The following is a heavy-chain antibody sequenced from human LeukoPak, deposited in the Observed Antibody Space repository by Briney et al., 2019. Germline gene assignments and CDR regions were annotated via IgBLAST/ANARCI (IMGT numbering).Heavy chain of an antibody. V-gene: IGHV4-59*01. J-gene: IGHJ6*03. CDR1: GGSISSYY. CDR3: AREAQDFRTGNHRPGHYDYMDV. Sequence: SQTLSLTCGVSGGSISSYYWAWIRQAPGKGLEWIGYIYYAGSTNYNPSLKSRVTMSVDMSRNQFSLRMTSVTAADTAVYYCAREAQDFRTGNHRPGHYDYMDVWGKGTAVTVSS. CDR2: IYYAGST. D-gene: IGHD1-14*01.